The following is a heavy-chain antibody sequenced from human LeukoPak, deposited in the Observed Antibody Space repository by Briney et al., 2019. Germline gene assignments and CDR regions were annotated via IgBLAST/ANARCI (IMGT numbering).Heavy chain of an antibody. Sequence: ASVKVSCKASGYTFTGYYMHWVRQATGQGLEWMGWMNPNSGNTGYAQKFQGRVTMTRNTSISTAYMELSSLRSEDTAVYYCARVGVLGWLVSWGQGTLVTVSS. CDR2: MNPNSGNT. J-gene: IGHJ4*02. D-gene: IGHD3-3*01. CDR3: ARVGVLGWLVS. V-gene: IGHV1-8*02. CDR1: GYTFTGYY.